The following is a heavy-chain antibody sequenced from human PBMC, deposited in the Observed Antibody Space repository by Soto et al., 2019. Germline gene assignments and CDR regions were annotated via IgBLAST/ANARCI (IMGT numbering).Heavy chain of an antibody. CDR3: ARTIAAAGTMYPLFDY. Sequence: QVQLVESGGGLVKPGGSLRLSCAASGFTFSDYYMSCIRQAPGKGLEWVSYISSSSSDTNYADSVKGRFTISRDNAKNSLNLQMNSLRAEDTAVYYCARTIAAAGTMYPLFDYWGQGTLVTVSS. V-gene: IGHV3-11*05. D-gene: IGHD6-13*01. J-gene: IGHJ4*02. CDR1: GFTFSDYY. CDR2: ISSSSSDT.